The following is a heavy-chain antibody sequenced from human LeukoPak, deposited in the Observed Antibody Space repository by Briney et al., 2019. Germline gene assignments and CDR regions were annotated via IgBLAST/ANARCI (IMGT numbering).Heavy chain of an antibody. CDR3: ARGRVFDY. CDR2: INHSGST. V-gene: IGHV4-34*01. CDR1: GGSISSYY. Sequence: SETLSLTCTVSGGSISSYYWSWIRQPPGKGLEWIGEINHSGSTNYNPSLKSRVTISVDTSKNQFSLKLSSVTAADTAVYYCARGRVFDYWGQGTLVTVSS. J-gene: IGHJ4*02.